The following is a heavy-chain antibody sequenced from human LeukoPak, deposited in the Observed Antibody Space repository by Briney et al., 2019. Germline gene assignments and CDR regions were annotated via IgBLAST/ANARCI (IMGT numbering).Heavy chain of an antibody. CDR2: IRYDGSNK. Sequence: GGSLRLSCAASGFTFSSYGMHWVRQAPGKGLEWVAFIRYDGSNKYYADSVKGRFTISRDNSKNTLYLQMNSLRAEDTAVYYCAKDQRSGWYDLRYYFDYWGQGTLVTVSS. CDR3: AKDQRSGWYDLRYYFDY. D-gene: IGHD6-19*01. CDR1: GFTFSSYG. V-gene: IGHV3-30*02. J-gene: IGHJ4*02.